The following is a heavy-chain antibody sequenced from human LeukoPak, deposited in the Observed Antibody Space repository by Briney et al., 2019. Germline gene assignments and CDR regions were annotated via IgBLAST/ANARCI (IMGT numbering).Heavy chain of an antibody. CDR1: GGSISSSNW. Sequence: SETLSLTCAVSGGSISSSNWWSWVRQPPGKGLEWIGEIYHSGSTNYNPSLKSRVTISVDKSKNQFSLKLSSVTAADTAVYYCARRRYCSGGSCYPEYYYYMDVWGKGTTVTISS. V-gene: IGHV4-4*02. CDR3: ARRRYCSGGSCYPEYYYYMDV. D-gene: IGHD2-15*01. J-gene: IGHJ6*03. CDR2: IYHSGST.